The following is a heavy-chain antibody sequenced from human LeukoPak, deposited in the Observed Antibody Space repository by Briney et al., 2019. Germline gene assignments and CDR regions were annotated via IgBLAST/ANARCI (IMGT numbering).Heavy chain of an antibody. CDR2: ISSSGGTI. CDR1: GFTFSSYE. V-gene: IGHV3-48*03. D-gene: IGHD3-10*01. Sequence: PGGSLRLSCAASGFTFSSYEMNWVRQAPGKGLEWVSYISSSGGTIYYADSVKGRFTISRDNAKNPLYLQMNSLRAEDTAVYYCARGSARLMVRGVVDYWGQGTLVTVSS. CDR3: ARGSARLMVRGVVDY. J-gene: IGHJ4*02.